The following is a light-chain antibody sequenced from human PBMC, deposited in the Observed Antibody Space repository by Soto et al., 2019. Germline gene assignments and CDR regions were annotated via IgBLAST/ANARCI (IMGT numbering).Light chain of an antibody. J-gene: IGKJ2*01. V-gene: IGKV3-11*01. CDR3: QQYYNWPLEYT. Sequence: EIVLTQSPATLSLSPGERATLSCRASQSVRSYLNWYQQKPGQAPRLLIHETSNRATGIPDRFTGSGSGTDFTLTISSLQSEDFAVYWCQQYYNWPLEYTFGQGTKLEI. CDR2: ETS. CDR1: QSVRSY.